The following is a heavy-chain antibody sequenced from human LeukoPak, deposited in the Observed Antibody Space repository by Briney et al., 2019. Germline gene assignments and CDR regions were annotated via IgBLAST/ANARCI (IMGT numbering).Heavy chain of an antibody. V-gene: IGHV4-59*08. CDR2: IYYNGDT. D-gene: IGHD2-2*01. CDR1: GGSISNNY. CDR3: ARLPPASYWLDP. Sequence: SETLSLTCTVSGGSISNNYWSWIRQPPGKGLEWIGYIYYNGDTNYTPSLKSRVTMSVDTSKNQFSLKLSSVTAADAAIYYCARLPPASYWLDPWGQGTLVTVSS. J-gene: IGHJ5*02.